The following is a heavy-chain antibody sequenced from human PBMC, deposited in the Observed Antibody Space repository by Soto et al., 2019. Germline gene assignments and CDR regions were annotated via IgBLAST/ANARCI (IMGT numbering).Heavy chain of an antibody. CDR2: ISYDGSNK. V-gene: IGHV3-30*18. CDR1: GFTFSSYG. J-gene: IGHJ4*02. Sequence: QVQLVESGGGVVQPGRSLRLSCAASGFTFSSYGMHWVRQAPGKGLEWVAVISYDGSNKYYADSVKGRFTISRDNSKNTLYLQMNSLRAEDTAVYYCAKDLIGYYDSSGYAPSSGLFDYWGQGTLVTVSS. CDR3: AKDLIGYYDSSGYAPSSGLFDY. D-gene: IGHD3-22*01.